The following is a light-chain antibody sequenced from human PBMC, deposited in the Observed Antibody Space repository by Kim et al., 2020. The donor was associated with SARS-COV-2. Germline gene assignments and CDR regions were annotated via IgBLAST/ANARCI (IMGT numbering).Light chain of an antibody. V-gene: IGLV4-69*01. CDR1: SGHSSYA. Sequence: QPVLTQSPSASASLGASVKLTCTLSSGHSSYAIAWHQQQPEKGPRYLMKLNSDGSHSKGDGIPDRFSGSSSGAARYLTISSLQSEDEADYYCQTWGTGIHWVFGGGTQLTVL. CDR3: QTWGTGIHWV. CDR2: LNSDGSH. J-gene: IGLJ3*02.